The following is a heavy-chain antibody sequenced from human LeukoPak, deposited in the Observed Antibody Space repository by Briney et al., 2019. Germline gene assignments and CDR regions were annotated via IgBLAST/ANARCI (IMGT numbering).Heavy chain of an antibody. CDR3: ARENSGSYYDYYYYYMDV. CDR2: IYSGGST. V-gene: IGHV3-53*01. Sequence: GGSLRLSCAASGFTVSSNYMSWVRQAPGKGLEWVSVIYSGGSTCYADSVKGRFTISRDNSKNTLYLQMNSLRAEDTAVYYCARENSGSYYDYYYYYMDVWGKGTTVTVSS. D-gene: IGHD1-26*01. J-gene: IGHJ6*03. CDR1: GFTVSSNY.